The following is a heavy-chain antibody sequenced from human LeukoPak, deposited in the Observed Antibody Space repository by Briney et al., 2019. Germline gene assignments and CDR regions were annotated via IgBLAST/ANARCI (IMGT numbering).Heavy chain of an antibody. Sequence: PGGSLRLSCAASGFTFSSYAMHWVRQAPGKGLEWVAVISYDGSNKYYADSVKGRFTISRDNSKNTLYLQMNSLRAEDTAVYYCARDRESLAFDIWGQGTMVTVSS. CDR1: GFTFSSYA. V-gene: IGHV3-30*04. D-gene: IGHD3-10*01. CDR3: ARDRESLAFDI. J-gene: IGHJ3*02. CDR2: ISYDGSNK.